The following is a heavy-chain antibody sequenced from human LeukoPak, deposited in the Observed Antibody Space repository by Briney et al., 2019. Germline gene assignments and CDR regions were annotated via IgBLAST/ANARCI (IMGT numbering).Heavy chain of an antibody. V-gene: IGHV4-4*07. CDR3: ARGYYDSGGYYTEFAN. D-gene: IGHD3-22*01. Sequence: SETLSLTCTVSGGSICSSYWSWLRQPAGKGLEWIGRIYGSGSTDYNPSLRSRITMSGDASRNKFSLKVTSVTAADTAVYFCARGYYDSGGYYTEFANWGQGTLVTVSS. CDR2: IYGSGST. CDR1: GGSICSSY. J-gene: IGHJ4*02.